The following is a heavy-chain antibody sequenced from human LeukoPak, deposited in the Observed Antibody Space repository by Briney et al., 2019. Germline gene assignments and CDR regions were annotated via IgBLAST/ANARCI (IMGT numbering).Heavy chain of an antibody. D-gene: IGHD3-22*01. J-gene: IGHJ3*02. V-gene: IGHV4-59*01. CDR2: IYYSGST. CDR3: ARGSLVVTRDAFDI. Sequence: PSETLSLTCTVSGGSISSYYWSWIRQPPGKGLEWIGYIYYSGSTNYNPSLKSRVTISVDTSKNQFSLKLSSVTAADTAVYYCARGSLVVTRDAFDIWGQGTMVTVSS. CDR1: GGSISSYY.